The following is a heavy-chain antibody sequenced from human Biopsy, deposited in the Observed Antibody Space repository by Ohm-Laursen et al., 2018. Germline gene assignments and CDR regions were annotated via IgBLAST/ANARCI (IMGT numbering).Heavy chain of an antibody. CDR1: VGTFSDYA. J-gene: IGHJ6*02. Sequence: SVNVSCKAPVGTFSDYAISWVRQAPGHGREWMGGVTLIFCTSNHALKFQGRVTITVDKSTSTAYMELNSLRSVDTAMYYCARDALLPGVGGMDVWGQGTKVTVSS. CDR2: VTLIFCTS. V-gene: IGHV1-69*06. D-gene: IGHD3-10*01. CDR3: ARDALLPGVGGMDV.